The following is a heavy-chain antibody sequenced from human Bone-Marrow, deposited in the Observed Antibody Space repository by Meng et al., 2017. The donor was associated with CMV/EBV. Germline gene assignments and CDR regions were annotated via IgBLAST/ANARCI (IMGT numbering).Heavy chain of an antibody. V-gene: IGHV1-2*02. J-gene: IGHJ4*02. Sequence: ASVKVSCKASGYTFTSYGISWVRQAPGQGLEWMGWIHPHRGDTNYAQQFQGRVTLTRDTSINTGYMELTRLTSDDTAVYYCARDNNWGPDYWGQGTLSTVSS. CDR2: IHPHRGDT. CDR3: ARDNNWGPDY. CDR1: GYTFTSYG. D-gene: IGHD7-27*01.